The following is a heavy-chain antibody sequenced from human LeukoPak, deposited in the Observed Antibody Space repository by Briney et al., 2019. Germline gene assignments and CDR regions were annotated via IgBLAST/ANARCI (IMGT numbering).Heavy chain of an antibody. CDR1: GFTFSSFW. V-gene: IGHV3-7*01. CDR3: ARDRRVGGWSGAFDI. D-gene: IGHD3-3*01. Sequence: GGSLRLSCTASGFTFSSFWMNWVRQAPGKGLEYVANIKQDGSQKYYVDSVRGRFTISRDNTENSLYLQLNYLTTDDTAVYYCARDRRVGGWSGAFDIWGHGTKVTVSS. J-gene: IGHJ3*02. CDR2: IKQDGSQK.